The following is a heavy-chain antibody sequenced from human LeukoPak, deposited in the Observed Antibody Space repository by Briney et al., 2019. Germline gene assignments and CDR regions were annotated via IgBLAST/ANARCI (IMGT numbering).Heavy chain of an antibody. D-gene: IGHD2-2*02. CDR2: IYYSGST. CDR1: GGSISSYY. V-gene: IGHV4-59*01. CDR3: ARVRDCSSTSCYRRGFWFDP. Sequence: PSETLSLTCTVSGGSISSYYWSWIRQPPGKGLERIGYIYYSGSTNYNPSLKSRVTISVDTSKNQFSLKLSSVTAADTAVYYCARVRDCSSTSCYRRGFWFDPWGQGTLVTVSS. J-gene: IGHJ5*02.